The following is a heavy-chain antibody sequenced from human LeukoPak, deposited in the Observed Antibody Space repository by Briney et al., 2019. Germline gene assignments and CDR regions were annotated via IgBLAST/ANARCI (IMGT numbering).Heavy chain of an antibody. CDR1: GYTFTSYG. CDR2: ISAYNGNT. J-gene: IGHJ4*02. Sequence: ASVKVSCKASGYTFTSYGISWVRQAPGQGLEWMGWISAYNGNTNYAQKLQGRVTMTTDTSTSTAYMELRSLRSDDTAVYYCATALGYCSGGSCYDGGHWGQGTLVTVSS. V-gene: IGHV1-18*01. CDR3: ATALGYCSGGSCYDGGH. D-gene: IGHD2-15*01.